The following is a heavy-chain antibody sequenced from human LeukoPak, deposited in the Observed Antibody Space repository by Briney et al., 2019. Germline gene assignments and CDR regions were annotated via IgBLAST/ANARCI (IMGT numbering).Heavy chain of an antibody. D-gene: IGHD3-9*01. J-gene: IGHJ3*02. Sequence: GGSLRLSCAASGFTFSDYGINWVRQAPGKGLEWLSFVSGKSRAIYYADSVKGRFTISRDNAKNSLYLQMNSLRAEDTALYYCAKGRYFDWENDAFDIWGQGTMVTVSS. CDR1: GFTFSDYG. CDR2: VSGKSRAI. V-gene: IGHV3-48*04. CDR3: AKGRYFDWENDAFDI.